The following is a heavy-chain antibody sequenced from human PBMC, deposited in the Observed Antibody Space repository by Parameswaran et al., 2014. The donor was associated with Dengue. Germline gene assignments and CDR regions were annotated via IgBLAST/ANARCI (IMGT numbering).Heavy chain of an antibody. J-gene: IGHJ6*02. Sequence: WVRQAPGQGLEWMGWINPNSGGTNYAQKFQGWVTMTRDTSISTAYMELSRLRSDDTAVYYCARDSRAMVTITYYYYGMDVWGQGTTVTVSS. CDR2: INPNSGGT. CDR3: ARDSRAMVTITYYYYGMDV. V-gene: IGHV1-2*04. D-gene: IGHD5-18*01.